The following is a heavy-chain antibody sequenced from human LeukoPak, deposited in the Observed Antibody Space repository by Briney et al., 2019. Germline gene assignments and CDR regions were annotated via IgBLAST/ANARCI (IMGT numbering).Heavy chain of an antibody. Sequence: SETLSLTCAVSGYSISSGYYWGWIRQPPGKGLEWIGSIYYSGSTYYNPSLKSRVTISVDTSKNQFSLKLSSVTAADTAVYYCARHDAVVTDHIDYWGQGTLVTVSS. D-gene: IGHD4-23*01. J-gene: IGHJ4*02. CDR3: ARHDAVVTDHIDY. CDR1: GYSISSGYY. V-gene: IGHV4-38-2*01. CDR2: IYYSGST.